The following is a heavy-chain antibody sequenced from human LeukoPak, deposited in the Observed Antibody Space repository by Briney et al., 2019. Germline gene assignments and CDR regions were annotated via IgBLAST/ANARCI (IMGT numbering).Heavy chain of an antibody. Sequence: ASVKVSCKASGGTFSSYAISWVRQAPGQGLEWMGGIIPIFGTANYAQKFQGRVTITADESTSTAYMELSSLRSEDTAVYYCASHTGDSFRWYYYYGMDVWGKGTTVTVSS. CDR2: IIPIFGTA. CDR3: ASHTGDSFRWYYYYGMDV. D-gene: IGHD7-27*01. CDR1: GGTFSSYA. J-gene: IGHJ6*04. V-gene: IGHV1-69*13.